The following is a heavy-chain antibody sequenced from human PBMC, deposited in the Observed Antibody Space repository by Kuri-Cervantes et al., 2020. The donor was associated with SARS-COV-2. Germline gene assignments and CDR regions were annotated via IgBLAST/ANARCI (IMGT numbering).Heavy chain of an antibody. V-gene: IGHV3-21*01. J-gene: IGHJ4*02. CDR2: ITGSGSYS. Sequence: GGSLRLSCVASGFTFRSYTMTWVRQAPGKALEWVSFITGSGSYSYYADSLKGRMSISKDDAKNSLYLQINSLRAEDTAVYYCARAKQQLVPTSLFSYWGQGTLVTVSS. D-gene: IGHD6-13*01. CDR3: ARAKQQLVPTSLFSY. CDR1: GFTFRSYT.